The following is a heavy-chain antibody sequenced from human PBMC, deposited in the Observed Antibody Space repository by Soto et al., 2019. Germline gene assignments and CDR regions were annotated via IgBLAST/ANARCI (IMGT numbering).Heavy chain of an antibody. CDR1: VCTYTNYV. Sequence: ASVKASCKASVCTYTNYVLSSLRQSSARGIEWMGWISAYNGNTNYAQKLQGRVTMTTDTSTSTAYMELRSLRSDDTAVYYCARAPSVQDNYDRRGYATDSWGKGPLVTGSS. CDR3: ARAPSVQDNYDRRGYATDS. V-gene: IGHV1-18*04. CDR2: ISAYNGNT. D-gene: IGHD3-22*01. J-gene: IGHJ4*02.